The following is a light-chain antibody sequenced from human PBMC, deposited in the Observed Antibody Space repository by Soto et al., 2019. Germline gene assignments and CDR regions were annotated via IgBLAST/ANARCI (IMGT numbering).Light chain of an antibody. Sequence: DIQMTQSPSSLSASVGDRVTITCRASQGISNYLAWYQQKPGKVPKLLIYAASTLQSGAPSRFSGSGSGTDSTLTISSLQPEDVATYYCQKYNSALKDTFGQGTKLEIK. CDR1: QGISNY. J-gene: IGKJ2*01. CDR2: AAS. CDR3: QKYNSALKDT. V-gene: IGKV1-27*01.